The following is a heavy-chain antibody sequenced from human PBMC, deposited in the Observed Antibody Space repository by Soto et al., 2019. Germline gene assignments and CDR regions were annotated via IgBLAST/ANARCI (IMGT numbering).Heavy chain of an antibody. J-gene: IGHJ6*02. CDR3: ARDNTVVVPADGPYGMDV. CDR1: GFTVSSNY. Sequence: GGSLRLSCAASGFTVSSNYMSWVRQAPGKGLEWVSVIYSGGSTYYADSVKGRFTISRDNSKNTLYLQMNSLRAEDTAVYYCARDNTVVVPADGPYGMDVWGQGTTVTVSS. D-gene: IGHD2-2*01. V-gene: IGHV3-53*01. CDR2: IYSGGST.